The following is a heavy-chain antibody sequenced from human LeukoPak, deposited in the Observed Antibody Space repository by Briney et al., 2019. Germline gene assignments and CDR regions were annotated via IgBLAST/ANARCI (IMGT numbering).Heavy chain of an antibody. D-gene: IGHD3-10*01. CDR2: IYTSGST. CDR3: ARLPTMVRGLWFDP. Sequence: PSETLSLTCTVSGGSISSYYWSWIRQPPGKGLEWIGYIYTSGSTNYNPSLKSRVTISVDTSKNQFSLKLSTVTAADTAVYYCARLPTMVRGLWFDPWGQGTLVTVSS. CDR1: GGSISSYY. J-gene: IGHJ5*02. V-gene: IGHV4-4*09.